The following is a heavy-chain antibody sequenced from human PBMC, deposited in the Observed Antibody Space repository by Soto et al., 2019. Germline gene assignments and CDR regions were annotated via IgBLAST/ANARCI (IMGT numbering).Heavy chain of an antibody. J-gene: IGHJ4*02. CDR3: AREASRTVIDPAEPPFFDY. D-gene: IGHD4-4*01. CDR2: IYYSGST. Sequence: SETLSLTCTVSGGSISSGGYYWSWIRQHPGKGLEWIGYIYYSGSTYYNPSLKSRVTISVDTSKNQFSLKLSSVTAADTAVYYCAREASRTVIDPAEPPFFDYWGQGTLVTVSS. CDR1: GGSISSGGYY. V-gene: IGHV4-31*03.